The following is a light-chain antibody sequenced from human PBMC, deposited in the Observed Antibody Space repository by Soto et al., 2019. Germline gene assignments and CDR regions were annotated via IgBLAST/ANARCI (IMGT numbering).Light chain of an antibody. Sequence: EIVLTQSPGTLSLSPGERATLSCRASQSVSSSYLAWYQQKPRQAPRLLIYGASSRATGIPDRFSGSGSGTDFTLSISRLEPEDFAVYYCQQYGRSPFTFGPGTKVDIK. CDR3: QQYGRSPFT. CDR1: QSVSSSY. V-gene: IGKV3-20*01. CDR2: GAS. J-gene: IGKJ3*01.